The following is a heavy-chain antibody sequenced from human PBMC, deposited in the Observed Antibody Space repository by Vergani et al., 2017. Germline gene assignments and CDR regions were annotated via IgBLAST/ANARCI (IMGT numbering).Heavy chain of an antibody. J-gene: IGHJ4*02. Sequence: EVQLVESGGGLVQPGRSLRLSCAASGFTFDDYAMHWVRQAPGKGLEWVEGIRWNSGSIRYADSVKGRFTISRDNAKISLYLQMNSLRAEVTALYYCTKAREYSSSGYYPPDDYWGQGTLVTVSS. CDR3: TKAREYSSSGYYPPDDY. D-gene: IGHD6-13*01. CDR2: IRWNSGSI. CDR1: GFTFDDYA. V-gene: IGHV3-9*01.